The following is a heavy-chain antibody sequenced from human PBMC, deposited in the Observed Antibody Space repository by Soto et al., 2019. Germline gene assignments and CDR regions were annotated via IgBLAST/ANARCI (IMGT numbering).Heavy chain of an antibody. J-gene: IGHJ4*02. CDR1: GYTFTDYA. Sequence: GASVKVSCKASGYTFTDYAVHLVRQAPVQMLELIVWINAGNFKTKYAQNFQDRFTSTVYTCAITSCIELSSLRSEDTSVCYCARGRWTQKLVDYYLDSWGQRTLVTVSS. CDR3: ARGRWTQKLVDYYLDS. V-gene: IGHV1-3*01. D-gene: IGHD1-1*01. CDR2: INAGNFKT.